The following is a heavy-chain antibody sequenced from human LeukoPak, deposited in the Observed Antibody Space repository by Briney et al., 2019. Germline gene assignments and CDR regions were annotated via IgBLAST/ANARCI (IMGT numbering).Heavy chain of an antibody. J-gene: IGHJ5*02. CDR2: IYTSGST. D-gene: IGHD1-26*01. V-gene: IGHV4-4*07. CDR3: ARNPLSGSYSKWFDP. Sequence: PSETLSLTCTVSGGSLSSYCWTWIRQPAGKGLEWIGRIYTSGSTTYNPSLKNRVTMSVDTSKNQFSLKLSSVTAADTAVYFCARNPLSGSYSKWFDPWGQGTLVTVSS. CDR1: GGSLSSYC.